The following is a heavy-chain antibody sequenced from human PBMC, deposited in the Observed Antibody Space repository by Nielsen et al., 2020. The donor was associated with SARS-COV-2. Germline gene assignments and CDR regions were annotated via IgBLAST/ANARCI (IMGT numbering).Heavy chain of an antibody. J-gene: IGHJ2*01. CDR3: ARGKTNYYDSSGYPVGYFDL. Sequence: VRQAPGKGLEWVSYISSSSSTIYYADSVKGRFTISRDNAKNSLYRQMNSLRAEDTAVYYCARGKTNYYDSSGYPVGYFDLWGRGTLVTVSS. CDR2: ISSSSSTI. V-gene: IGHV3-48*01. D-gene: IGHD3-22*01.